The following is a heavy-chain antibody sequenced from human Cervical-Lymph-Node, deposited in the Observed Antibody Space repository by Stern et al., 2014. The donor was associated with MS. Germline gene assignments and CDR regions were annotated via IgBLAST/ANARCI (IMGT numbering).Heavy chain of an antibody. V-gene: IGHV4-59*01. CDR2: IYYSGST. CDR1: GGSISSYY. CDR3: AREALAAAGLDY. D-gene: IGHD6-13*01. Sequence: QVQLQASGPGLVKPSETLSLTCTVSGGSISSYYWSWIRQPPGKGLERIWHIYYSGSTNYNHSLKSRVTMSVYASKSQFSLKLSSVTAADTAVYYCAREALAAAGLDYWGQGTLVTGSS. J-gene: IGHJ4*02.